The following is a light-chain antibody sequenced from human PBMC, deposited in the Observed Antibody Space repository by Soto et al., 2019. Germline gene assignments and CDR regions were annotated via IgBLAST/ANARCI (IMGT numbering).Light chain of an antibody. Sequence: DIQMTQSPSTLSGSVGDIVTITCRASQTISSWLAWYQQKPGKVPKLLIYAASTLQSGVPSRFSGSGSGTDFTLTISRLQPEDVATYYCQKYNSAPRGFGQGTKVDIK. CDR1: QTISSW. CDR3: QKYNSAPRG. V-gene: IGKV1-27*01. CDR2: AAS. J-gene: IGKJ1*01.